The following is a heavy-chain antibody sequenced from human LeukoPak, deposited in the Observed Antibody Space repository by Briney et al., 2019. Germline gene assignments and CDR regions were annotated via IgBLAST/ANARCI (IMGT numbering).Heavy chain of an antibody. D-gene: IGHD6-19*01. Sequence: GGSLRLSCAASGFTFSSYGMHWVRQAPGKGLEWVAVIWYDGSNKYYAGSVKGRFTISRDNSKNTLYLQMNSLRAEDTAVYYCARDPGSGWYKDYWGQGILVTVSS. V-gene: IGHV3-33*01. CDR2: IWYDGSNK. J-gene: IGHJ4*02. CDR3: ARDPGSGWYKDY. CDR1: GFTFSSYG.